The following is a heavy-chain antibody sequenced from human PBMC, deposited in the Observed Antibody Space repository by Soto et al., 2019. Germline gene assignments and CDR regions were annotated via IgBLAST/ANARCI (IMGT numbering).Heavy chain of an antibody. J-gene: IGHJ6*02. CDR2: IYYSGST. D-gene: IGHD3-3*01. CDR3: ARGSFTILRAYYYGMDV. CDR1: GGSISSGDYY. V-gene: IGHV4-30-4*01. Sequence: PSETLSLTCTVSGGSISSGDYYWSWIRQPPGKGLEWIGYIYYSGSTYYNPSLKSRVTISVDTSKNQFSLKLSSVTAADTAVYYCARGSFTILRAYYYGMDVWGQGTTVTVSS.